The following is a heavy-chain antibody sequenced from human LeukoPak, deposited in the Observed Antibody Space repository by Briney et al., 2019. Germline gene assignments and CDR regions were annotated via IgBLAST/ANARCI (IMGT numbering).Heavy chain of an antibody. D-gene: IGHD6-19*01. CDR3: AKDHLIAVAGTDY. J-gene: IGHJ4*02. CDR1: GFTFSSYA. CDR2: ISYDGSNK. Sequence: GGSLRLSCAASGFTFSSYAMPWVRQAPGKGLEWVAVISYDGSNKYYADSVKGRFTISRDNSKNTLYLQMNSLRAEDTAVYYCAKDHLIAVAGTDYWGQGTLVTVSS. V-gene: IGHV3-30*04.